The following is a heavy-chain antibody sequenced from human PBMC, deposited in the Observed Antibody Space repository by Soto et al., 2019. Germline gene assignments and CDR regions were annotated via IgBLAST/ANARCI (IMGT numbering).Heavy chain of an antibody. V-gene: IGHV4-4*02. CDR2: IFHSGPT. CDR3: VRLYDGLDI. D-gene: IGHD3-16*01. CDR1: GVSVSNPNW. Sequence: SETLSLTCTVSGVSVSNPNWWGWVRQPPGKGLQWIGEIFHSGPTNYNPSLKSRVTISVDKSKNQISLNLTSMTAADTAVYYCVRLYDGLDIWGQGILVTVSS. J-gene: IGHJ4*02.